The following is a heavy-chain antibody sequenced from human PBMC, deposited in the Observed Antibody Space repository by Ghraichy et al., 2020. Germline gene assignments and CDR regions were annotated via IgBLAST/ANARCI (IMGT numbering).Heavy chain of an antibody. CDR2: IKHDGSEK. D-gene: IGHD2-21*02. CDR1: GFTFGRYW. CDR3: ARDLWVTAPGI. J-gene: IGHJ3*02. V-gene: IGHV3-7*01. Sequence: GESLNISCAASGFTFGRYWMTWVRQAPGRGLECLANIKHDGSEKYYVDSVKGRFTISRDNAKNSLYLQMNSLRAEDTALYYCARDLWVTAPGIWGQGTMVTVSS.